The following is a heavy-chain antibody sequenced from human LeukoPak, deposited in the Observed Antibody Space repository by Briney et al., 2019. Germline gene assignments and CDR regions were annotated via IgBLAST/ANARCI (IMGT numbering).Heavy chain of an antibody. D-gene: IGHD4-17*01. J-gene: IGHJ4*02. Sequence: GGSLRLSCAASGFNFGNHAMSWVRQTPGKGLEWVSAISGSGGSTYYADSVKGRFTISRDNSKNTLYLQMNSLRAEDTAVYYCAKRRSYGAKNDDYWGQGTLVTVSS. V-gene: IGHV3-23*01. CDR1: GFNFGNHA. CDR3: AKRRSYGAKNDDY. CDR2: ISGSGGST.